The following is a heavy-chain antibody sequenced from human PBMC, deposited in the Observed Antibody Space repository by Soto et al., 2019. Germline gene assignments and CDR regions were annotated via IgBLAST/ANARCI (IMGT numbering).Heavy chain of an antibody. CDR3: ARITGRHLDY. D-gene: IGHD1-20*01. V-gene: IGHV4-39*01. Sequence: SETLSLTCTVSSGSISVTNVFWGWVRQPPGKGLEWIGNVDYSGTAYFSPSLATRVTFHVDTSKNQFSLTLYSVTAADTAVYYCARITGRHLDYWGQGTLVTVSS. CDR1: SGSISVTNVF. CDR2: VDYSGTA. J-gene: IGHJ4*02.